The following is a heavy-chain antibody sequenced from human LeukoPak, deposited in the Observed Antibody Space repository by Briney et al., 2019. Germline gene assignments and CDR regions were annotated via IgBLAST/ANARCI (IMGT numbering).Heavy chain of an antibody. CDR3: TRAGYYGSGRGDY. D-gene: IGHD3-10*01. CDR1: GFRFSSYD. V-gene: IGHV3-21*01. Sequence: PGGSLRLSCAASGFRFSSYDMNWVRQAPGKGLEWVSSISSSSSYKYYADSVKGRFAISRDNAKNSLYLQMNSLRAEDTAVYYCTRAGYYGSGRGDYWGQGTLVTVSS. J-gene: IGHJ4*02. CDR2: ISSSSSYK.